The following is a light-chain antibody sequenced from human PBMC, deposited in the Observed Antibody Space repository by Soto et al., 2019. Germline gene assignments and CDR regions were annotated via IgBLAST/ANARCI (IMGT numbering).Light chain of an antibody. J-gene: IGLJ1*01. Sequence: QSALTQPPSASGSPGQSVTISCTGTSSDVGGYNYVSWYQQHPGKAPKLMIYEVSKRPSGVPDRFSGSKSGNTASLTVSGLQAEEEADYYCSSYAGSNLGVFGTGTKLTV. V-gene: IGLV2-8*01. CDR3: SSYAGSNLGV. CDR1: SSDVGGYNY. CDR2: EVS.